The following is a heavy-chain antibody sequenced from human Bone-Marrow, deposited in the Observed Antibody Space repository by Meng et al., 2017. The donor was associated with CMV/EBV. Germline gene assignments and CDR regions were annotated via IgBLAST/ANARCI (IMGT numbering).Heavy chain of an antibody. D-gene: IGHD3/OR15-3a*01. CDR1: GFTFSSYG. J-gene: IGHJ4*02. V-gene: IGHV3-23*01. Sequence: LSLTCAASGFTFSSYGMHWVRQAPGKGLEWVSSISGSGATTNYADSVKGRFTISRDNFKNTLYLQMSSLRAEDTAIYYCAKERWTDYLYYFDFWGQGTLVTVSS. CDR2: ISGSGATT. CDR3: AKERWTDYLYYFDF.